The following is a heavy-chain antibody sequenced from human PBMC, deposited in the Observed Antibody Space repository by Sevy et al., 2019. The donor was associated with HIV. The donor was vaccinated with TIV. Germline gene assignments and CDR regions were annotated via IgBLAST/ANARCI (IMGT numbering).Heavy chain of an antibody. CDR3: ARIGTLDPDAFDI. Sequence: GGSLRLSCAASGFTLSDYCMSWIRQAPGKGLEWVSYISSSGSTIYYADSVKGRFTISRDNAKNSLYLQMNSLRAEDTAVYYCARIGTLDPDAFDIWGQGSMVTVSS. J-gene: IGHJ3*02. CDR2: ISSSGSTI. CDR1: GFTLSDYC. V-gene: IGHV3-11*01. D-gene: IGHD2-2*03.